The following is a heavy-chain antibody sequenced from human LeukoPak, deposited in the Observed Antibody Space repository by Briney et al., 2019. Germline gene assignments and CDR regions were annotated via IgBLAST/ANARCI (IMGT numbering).Heavy chain of an antibody. CDR2: MNPNSGNT. D-gene: IGHD6-13*01. V-gene: IGHV1-8*01. J-gene: IGHJ5*02. Sequence: ASVKVSCKASGYTFTSYDINWVRQATGQGLEWMGWMNPNSGNTGYAQKFQGRVTMTRNTSISTAYMELSSLRSEDTAVYYCARAYSSSWYGVDWFDPWGQGTLVTVSS. CDR1: GYTFTSYD. CDR3: ARAYSSSWYGVDWFDP.